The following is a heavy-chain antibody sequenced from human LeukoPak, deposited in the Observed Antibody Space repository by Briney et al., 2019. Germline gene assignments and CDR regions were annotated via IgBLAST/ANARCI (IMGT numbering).Heavy chain of an antibody. CDR3: AREADSGTYARYGMDV. CDR2: IYYTGST. V-gene: IGHV4-31*03. Sequence: PSETLSLTCTVSGVSMTSGGYHWSWLRQHPEKGLEWIGYIYYTGSTYYNPSLKSRVSISVDTSKNQFSLKLNYVTVADTAVYYCAREADSGTYARYGMDVWGQGTTVTVSS. J-gene: IGHJ6*02. D-gene: IGHD1-26*01. CDR1: GVSMTSGGYH.